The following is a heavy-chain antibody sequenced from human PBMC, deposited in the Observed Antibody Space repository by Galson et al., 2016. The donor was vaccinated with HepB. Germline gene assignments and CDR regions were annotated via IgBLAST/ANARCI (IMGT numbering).Heavy chain of an antibody. CDR3: ARDRYGLGGWSVFDE. CDR1: GLISKHYA. Sequence: ALRLSYAPCGLISKHYALHWLRLAPGKGLEWVAGISEDLASQYYAGSIKGRFTFSRDNSNSLLYLHMSNLLVEDPAIDYCARDRYGLGGWSVFDEWGRGALVIVSS. D-gene: IGHD6-19*01. J-gene: IGHJ4*02. V-gene: IGHV3-30-3*01. CDR2: ISEDLASQ.